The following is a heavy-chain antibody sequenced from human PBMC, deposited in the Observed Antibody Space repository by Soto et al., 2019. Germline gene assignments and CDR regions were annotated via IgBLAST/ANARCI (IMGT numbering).Heavy chain of an antibody. V-gene: IGHV4-34*01. J-gene: IGHJ6*02. CDR3: ARADRTLVTSYGLDV. CDR1: CGSFSGCY. D-gene: IGHD2-21*02. CDR2: INHNGTM. Sequence: PSETLSLTCAVSCGSFSGCYWTWLRQPPGEGLRLIGQINHNGTMSFHPSPRTRVTISLDSSKKPFSLKLTSRTAADAAVYYCARADRTLVTSYGLDVWGQGTTVTVS.